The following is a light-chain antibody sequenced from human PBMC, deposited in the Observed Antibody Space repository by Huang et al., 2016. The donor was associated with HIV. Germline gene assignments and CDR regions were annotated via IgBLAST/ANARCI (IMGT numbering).Light chain of an antibody. CDR3: QQYNNRYT. J-gene: IGKJ2*01. Sequence: IVMTQSPATLSVSPGERATLSCRASQSISSNLACYQQKPGQAPRLLIYGASTRATGIPARFRGSGSGTEFTLTISSLQSEDFAVYYCQQYNNRYTFGQGTKLEIK. V-gene: IGKV3-15*01. CDR2: GAS. CDR1: QSISSN.